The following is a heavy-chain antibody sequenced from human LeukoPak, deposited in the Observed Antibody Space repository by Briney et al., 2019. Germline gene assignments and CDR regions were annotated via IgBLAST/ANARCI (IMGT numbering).Heavy chain of an antibody. D-gene: IGHD2-15*01. Sequence: PSQTLSLTCTVSGGSVGSGSSHWSWIRQPAGKGLEWIGRIYTNGITHYNPSLKSRVTMSIDTSKNQFSLKLSSVTAADTAVYYCARDPVGHCSGGSCPPGYYYGMDVWGQGTTVTVSS. CDR3: ARDPVGHCSGGSCPPGYYYGMDV. J-gene: IGHJ6*02. V-gene: IGHV4-61*02. CDR1: GGSVGSGSSH. CDR2: IYTNGIT.